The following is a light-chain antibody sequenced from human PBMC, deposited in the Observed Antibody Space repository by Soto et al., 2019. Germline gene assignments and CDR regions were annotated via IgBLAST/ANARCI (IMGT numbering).Light chain of an antibody. V-gene: IGKV3-20*01. CDR1: QSVSNNY. Sequence: ETVLTQSSCTLSLSAGERATRSCGASQSVSNNYLAWYQQKPGQAPRLLIYGASNRATGIPDRFSGIGSGTDFTLTISRLEPEDFAVYYCQQYGSSGTFGQGTQVDI. CDR3: QQYGSSGT. CDR2: GAS. J-gene: IGKJ1*01.